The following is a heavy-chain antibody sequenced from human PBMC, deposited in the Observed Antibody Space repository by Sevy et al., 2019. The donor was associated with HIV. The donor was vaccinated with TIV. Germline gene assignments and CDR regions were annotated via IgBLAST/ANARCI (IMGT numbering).Heavy chain of an antibody. CDR1: GFIFRDHY. Sequence: GGSLRLSCAASGFIFRDHYMSWFRQAPGKGLEWISYIGGSTKYTDSVKGRFTISRDKADRSLYLHMNSLGPEDTAVYYCARVSPPLAGTTDGLYFDSWGQGTLVTVSS. CDR3: ARVSPPLAGTTDGLYFDS. D-gene: IGHD1-1*01. CDR2: IGGST. J-gene: IGHJ4*02. V-gene: IGHV3-11*01.